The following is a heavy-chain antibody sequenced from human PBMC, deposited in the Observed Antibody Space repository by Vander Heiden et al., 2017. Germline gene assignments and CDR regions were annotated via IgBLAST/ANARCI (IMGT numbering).Heavy chain of an antibody. D-gene: IGHD3-16*01. V-gene: IGHV3-11*01. CDR3: ARDEPGGFGWYAFDI. CDR2: ISSSGSTI. J-gene: IGHJ3*02. Sequence: QVQLVEPGGGLVKPGVSLRLPCAASGFPSSDYSLSWIRQAPGKGLEWVSYISSSGSTIYYADSVKGRFTISRDNAKNSLYLQMNSLRAEDTAVYYCARDEPGGFGWYAFDIWGQGTMVTVSS. CDR1: GFPSSDYS.